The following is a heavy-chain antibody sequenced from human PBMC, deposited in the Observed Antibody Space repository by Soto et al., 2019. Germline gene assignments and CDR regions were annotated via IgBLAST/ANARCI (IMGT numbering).Heavy chain of an antibody. J-gene: IGHJ6*02. CDR1: GGSISSSIYY. V-gene: IGHV4-39*01. CDR2: IYYSGST. D-gene: IGHD6-25*01. CDR3: ASVGYSSAYYYYYGMDV. Sequence: SETLSLTCTVSGGSISSSIYYWGWIRQPPGKGLEWIGSIYYSGSTYYNPSLKSRVTISVDTSKNQFSLKLSSVTAANTAVYYCASVGYSSAYYYYYGMDVWGQGTTVTVSS.